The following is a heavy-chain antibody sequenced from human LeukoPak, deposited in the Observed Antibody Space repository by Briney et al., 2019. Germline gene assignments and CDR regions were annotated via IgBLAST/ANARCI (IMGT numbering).Heavy chain of an antibody. CDR3: ARDQAFTAMDYFDY. J-gene: IGHJ4*02. Sequence: GGSLRLSCATSGFTFSGYWMSWVRQAPGKGLEWVSSISSSSSYIYYADSVKGRFTISRDNAKNSLYLQMNSLRAEDTAVYYCARDQAFTAMDYFDYWGQGTLVTVSS. D-gene: IGHD5-18*01. CDR2: ISSSSSYI. CDR1: GFTFSGYW. V-gene: IGHV3-21*01.